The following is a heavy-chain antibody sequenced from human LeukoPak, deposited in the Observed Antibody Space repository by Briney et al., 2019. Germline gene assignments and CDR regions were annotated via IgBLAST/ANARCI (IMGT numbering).Heavy chain of an antibody. CDR2: INPNSGGT. J-gene: IGHJ5*02. Sequence: ASVKVSCKASGYTFTGYYMHWVRQAPGQGLEWMGWINPNSGGTNYAQKFQGWVTMTRDTSISTAYMELSRLRSDDTAVYYCARATGWHEDWFDPWGQGTLVTVFS. CDR3: ARATGWHEDWFDP. D-gene: IGHD1-1*01. V-gene: IGHV1-2*04. CDR1: GYTFTGYY.